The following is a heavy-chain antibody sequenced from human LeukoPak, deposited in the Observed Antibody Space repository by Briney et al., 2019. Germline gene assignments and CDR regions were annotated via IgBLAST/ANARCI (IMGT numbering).Heavy chain of an antibody. CDR3: ARDRIGAHGPGYFQY. CDR2: IYHSAST. D-gene: IGHD3-10*01. CDR1: GYSISSDYY. J-gene: IGHJ1*01. Sequence: SETLSLTCAVSGYSISSDYYWGWIRQPPGKGLEWIGSIYHSASTYHNPSLKSRVTISVDTSKNQFSLKLSSVTAADTAVYFCARDRIGAHGPGYFQYWGQGTLVTVSS. V-gene: IGHV4-38-2*02.